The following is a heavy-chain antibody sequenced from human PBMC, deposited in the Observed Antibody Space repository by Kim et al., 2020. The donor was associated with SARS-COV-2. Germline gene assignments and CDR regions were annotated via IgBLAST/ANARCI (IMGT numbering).Heavy chain of an antibody. V-gene: IGHV4-59*01. CDR2: IYYSGST. D-gene: IGHD3-10*01. J-gene: IGHJ5*02. CDR1: GGSISSYY. CDR3: ARDFLQNYYYGSGSYYNGLDP. Sequence: SETLSLTCTVSGGSISSYYWSWIRQPPGKGLEWIGYIYYSGSTNYNPSLKSRVTISVDTSKNQFSLKLSSVTAADTAVYYCARDFLQNYYYGSGSYYNGLDPWGQGTLVTVSS.